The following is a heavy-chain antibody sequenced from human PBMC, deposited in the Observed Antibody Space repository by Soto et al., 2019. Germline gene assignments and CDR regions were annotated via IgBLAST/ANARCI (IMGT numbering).Heavy chain of an antibody. CDR3: ARVLPGVAAAFDAFDI. Sequence: QLHLQESGPGLVKPSDTLSLTCTVSGDSVVSANYYWTCIRQPPGKGLEWIGYIYYDGATTYSPALKRRVTISMDTSKNQFSLKLTSVTAADSALYFCARVLPGVAAAFDAFDIWGQGTVVTVSP. D-gene: IGHD6-13*01. V-gene: IGHV4-61*01. J-gene: IGHJ3*02. CDR1: GDSVVSANYY. CDR2: IYYDGAT.